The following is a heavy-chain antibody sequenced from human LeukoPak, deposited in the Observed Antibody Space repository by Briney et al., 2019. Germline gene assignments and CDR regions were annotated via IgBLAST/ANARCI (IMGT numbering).Heavy chain of an antibody. J-gene: IGHJ4*02. CDR2: INPNSGGT. Sequence: ASVKVSCKASGYTFTGYYMHWVRQAPGQGLEWMGWINPNSGGTNYAQKFQGSVTMTRDTSISTAYMELSRLRSDDTAVYYCARVGPAAGNYALDYWGQGTLVTVSS. V-gene: IGHV1-2*02. CDR1: GYTFTGYY. D-gene: IGHD6-13*01. CDR3: ARVGPAAGNYALDY.